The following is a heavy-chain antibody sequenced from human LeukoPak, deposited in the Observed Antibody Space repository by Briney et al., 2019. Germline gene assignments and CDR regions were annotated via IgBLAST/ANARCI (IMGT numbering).Heavy chain of an antibody. V-gene: IGHV3-23*01. CDR3: AKSRWPPTYYYDSSGYLFDY. D-gene: IGHD3-22*01. J-gene: IGHJ4*02. Sequence: QPGGSLRLSCAASGFTFSSYAMSWVRQAPGKGLEWVSAISGSGGSTYYADSVKGRLTISRDNSKNTLYLQMNSLRAEDTAVYYCAKSRWPPTYYYDSSGYLFDYWGQGTLVTVSS. CDR1: GFTFSSYA. CDR2: ISGSGGST.